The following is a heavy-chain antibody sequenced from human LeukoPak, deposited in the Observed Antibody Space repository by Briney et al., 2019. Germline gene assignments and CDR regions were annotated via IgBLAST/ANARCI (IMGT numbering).Heavy chain of an antibody. J-gene: IGHJ1*01. CDR1: GGSISSYY. V-gene: IGHV4-59*01. CDR2: LFYGGNT. CDR3: GRVRTGNTGSPEYFED. Sequence: SETLSLTCSVSGGSISSYYWSWIRQPPGKELEWIGYLFYGGNTNSNPSLKSRVTILADTSKNQFSLRLNSVTAADTAVYFCGRVRTGNTGSPEYFEDWGQGTLVTVSS. D-gene: IGHD5-12*01.